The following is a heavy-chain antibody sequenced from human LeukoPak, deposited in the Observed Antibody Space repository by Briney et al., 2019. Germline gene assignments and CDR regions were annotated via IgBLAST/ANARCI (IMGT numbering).Heavy chain of an antibody. Sequence: PSETLSLTCTVSGGSISSGSYYWSWIRQPAGKGLEWIGRIYTSGSTYYNPSLKSRVTISVDTSKNQFSLKLSSVTAADTAVYYCARDSSGSYDYWGQGTLVTVSS. CDR3: ARDSSGSYDY. CDR2: IYTSGST. J-gene: IGHJ4*02. CDR1: GGSISSGSYY. V-gene: IGHV4-61*02. D-gene: IGHD6-19*01.